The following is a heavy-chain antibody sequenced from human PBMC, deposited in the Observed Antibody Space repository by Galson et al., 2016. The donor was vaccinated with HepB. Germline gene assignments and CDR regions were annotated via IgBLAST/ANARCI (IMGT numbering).Heavy chain of an antibody. Sequence: QSGAEVKKPGESLKISCKGSGYSFNSYWIGWVRQMPGKGLEWMGIIYPGDSDTRYSPSFQGQVTISADKSISTAHLQWSSLQASATAMYFCAGVKGPFPNSYSNTWTNYLDYWGQGTLVTVSS. CDR2: IYPGDSDT. CDR3: AGVKGPFPNSYSNTWTNYLDY. CDR1: GYSFNSYW. D-gene: IGHD6-13*01. V-gene: IGHV5-51*01. J-gene: IGHJ4*02.